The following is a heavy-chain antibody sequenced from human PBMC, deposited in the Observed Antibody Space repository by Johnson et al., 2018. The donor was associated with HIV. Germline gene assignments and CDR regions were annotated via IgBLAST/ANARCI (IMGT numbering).Heavy chain of an antibody. D-gene: IGHD3-16*01. J-gene: IGHJ3*02. V-gene: IGHV3-23*04. CDR3: ANGGGGAFDI. CDR2: ISGSGGST. Sequence: VQLVESGGGLVQPGRSLKLSCAASGFTFDDYAMHWVRQAPGKGLEWVSAISGSGGSTYYADSVKGRFTISRDNSKNTRYLQMNSLRAEDTAVYYCANGGGGAFDIWGQGTMFTVS. CDR1: GFTFDDYA.